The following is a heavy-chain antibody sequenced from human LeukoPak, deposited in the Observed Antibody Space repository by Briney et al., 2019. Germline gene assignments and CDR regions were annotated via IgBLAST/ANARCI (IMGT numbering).Heavy chain of an antibody. Sequence: WETLAPPCTVSGGSINNYYWSWIRQPPGKGLEWVGYIYYSGSPTYNPSLLSRLGIHLHTSKKHFSLKVSSVTAADTAVYYCARQGYISGQGFINNWFDLWGQGYLVPVSS. V-gene: IGHV4-59*08. CDR3: ARQGYISGQGFINNWFDL. J-gene: IGHJ5*02. CDR1: GGSINNYY. D-gene: IGHD6-19*01. CDR2: IYYSGSP.